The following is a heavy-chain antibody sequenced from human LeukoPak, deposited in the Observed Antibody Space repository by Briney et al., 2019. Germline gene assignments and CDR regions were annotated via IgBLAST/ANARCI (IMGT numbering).Heavy chain of an antibody. CDR2: IIPIFGTA. CDR1: GGTFSSYA. CDR3: ARELSGWYAFDI. J-gene: IGHJ3*02. Sequence: GASVKVSCKASGGTFSSYAISWVRQAPGQGLEWMGGIIPIFGTANYAQKFQGRVTITADESTSTAYMELSSLRSEDTAVYYCARELSGWYAFDIWGQGTMVTVSS. V-gene: IGHV1-69*13. D-gene: IGHD6-19*01.